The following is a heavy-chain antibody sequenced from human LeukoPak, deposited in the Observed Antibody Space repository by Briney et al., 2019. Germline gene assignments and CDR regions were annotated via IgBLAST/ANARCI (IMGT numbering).Heavy chain of an antibody. V-gene: IGHV3-30*02. CDR2: IRYDGSNK. D-gene: IGHD1-1*01. Sequence: GGSLRLSCAASGFTFSSYGMHWVRQAPGKGLEWVAFIRYDGSNKYYADSVKGRFTISRDNSKNTLYLQMNSLRAEDTAVYYCAKPRGTTGTTTLISAFDIWGQGTMVTVSS. CDR1: GFTFSSYG. J-gene: IGHJ3*02. CDR3: AKPRGTTGTTTLISAFDI.